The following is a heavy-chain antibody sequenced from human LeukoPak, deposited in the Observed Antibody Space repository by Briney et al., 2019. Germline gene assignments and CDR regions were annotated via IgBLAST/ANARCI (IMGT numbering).Heavy chain of an antibody. CDR2: IGGSVSHI. Sequence: PGGSLRLSCAASGFTFNSYSMNWVRQAPGKGLEWVSSIGGSVSHIYNADSVKGRFTISRDNAKNSLYLQMNSLRAEDTAVYYCARDSDTAMALIDYWGQGTLVTVSS. V-gene: IGHV3-21*04. D-gene: IGHD5-18*01. J-gene: IGHJ4*02. CDR3: ARDSDTAMALIDY. CDR1: GFTFNSYS.